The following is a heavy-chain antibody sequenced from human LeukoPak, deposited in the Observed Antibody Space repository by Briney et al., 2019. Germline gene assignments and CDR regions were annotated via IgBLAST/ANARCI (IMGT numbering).Heavy chain of an antibody. Sequence: GASVKVSCKASGYTFTSYGITWVRQAPGQGLEWMGWISAYNGNTNYAQKLQGRVTMTTDTSTSTAYMELRSLRSDDTAVYYCARDPREVDSSGQVDYWGQGTLVTVSS. V-gene: IGHV1-18*01. D-gene: IGHD3-22*01. CDR3: ARDPREVDSSGQVDY. CDR2: ISAYNGNT. CDR1: GYTFTSYG. J-gene: IGHJ4*02.